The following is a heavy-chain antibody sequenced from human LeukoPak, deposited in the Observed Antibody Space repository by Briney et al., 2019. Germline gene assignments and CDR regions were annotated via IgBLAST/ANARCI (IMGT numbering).Heavy chain of an antibody. V-gene: IGHV4-38-2*02. CDR3: ARDETYTSDWQSNHYYYYMDV. D-gene: IGHD6-19*01. Sequence: SETLSLTCTVSGYSISSGYYWGWIRQPPGKGLEWIGSIYHSGNIYYNPSLKSRVTISVDTSKNHFSLKLSSVTAADTAVYYCARDETYTSDWQSNHYYYYMDVWGKGTTVTVSS. CDR2: IYHSGNI. J-gene: IGHJ6*03. CDR1: GYSISSGYY.